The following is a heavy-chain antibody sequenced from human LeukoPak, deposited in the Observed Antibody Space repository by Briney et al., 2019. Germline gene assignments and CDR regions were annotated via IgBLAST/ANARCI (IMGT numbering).Heavy chain of an antibody. V-gene: IGHV4-34*01. D-gene: IGHD3-10*01. CDR3: ARLGGEYGPGSYYNYYYYMDV. Sequence: SETLSLTCAVYGGSFSGYYWSWIRQPPGKGLEWIGEINHSGSTNYNPSLKSRVTISVDTSKNQFSLKLSSVTAADTAVYYCARLGGEYGPGSYYNYYYYMDVWGKGTTVTVSS. CDR2: INHSGST. J-gene: IGHJ6*03. CDR1: GGSFSGYY.